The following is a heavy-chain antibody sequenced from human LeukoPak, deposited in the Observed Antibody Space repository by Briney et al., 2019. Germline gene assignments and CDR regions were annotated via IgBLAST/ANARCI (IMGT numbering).Heavy chain of an antibody. CDR3: AKHPVEMATIRLLDY. J-gene: IGHJ4*02. CDR1: GFTFSDHV. D-gene: IGHD5-24*01. V-gene: IGHV3-21*04. Sequence: GGSLRLSCAASGFTFSDHVMNWARQAPGKGLEWISSIGTTSRDMYYADSVRGRFIISRDNAKNSLFLQMNSLRAEDTAVYYCAKHPVEMATIRLLDYWGQGTLVTVSS. CDR2: IGTTSRDM.